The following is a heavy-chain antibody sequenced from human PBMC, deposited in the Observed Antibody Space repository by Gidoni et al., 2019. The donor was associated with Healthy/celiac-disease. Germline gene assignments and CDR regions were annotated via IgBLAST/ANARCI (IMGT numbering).Heavy chain of an antibody. CDR3: AREMGSYSSSWYE. Sequence: VQLVESGGGVVQPGRSLRLSCAASGFTFSSYAMHWVRQAPGKGLEWVAVISYDGSNKYYADSVKGRFTISRDNSKNTLYLQMNSLRAEDTAVYYCAREMGSYSSSWYEWGQGTLVTVSS. D-gene: IGHD6-13*01. CDR1: GFTFSSYA. CDR2: ISYDGSNK. J-gene: IGHJ4*02. V-gene: IGHV3-30-3*01.